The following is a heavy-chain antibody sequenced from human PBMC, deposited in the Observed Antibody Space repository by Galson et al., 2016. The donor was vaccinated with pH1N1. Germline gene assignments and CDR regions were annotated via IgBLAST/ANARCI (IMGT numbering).Heavy chain of an antibody. CDR1: GYDFTKYY. Sequence: SVKVSCKASGYDFTKYYIHWMRQAPGQGLEWVGIVNPRDGGTVFAEKFQRRLIMTRDKSTSIVYMELKSLLSEDTAMYYCAAYGSGGDDYWCQGTLLTVSS. J-gene: IGHJ4*02. V-gene: IGHV1-46*01. D-gene: IGHD3-10*01. CDR2: VNPRDGGT. CDR3: AAYGSGGDDY.